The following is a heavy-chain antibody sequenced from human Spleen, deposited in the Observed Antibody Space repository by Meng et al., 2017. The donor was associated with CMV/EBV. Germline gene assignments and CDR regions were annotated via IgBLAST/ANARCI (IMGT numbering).Heavy chain of an antibody. Sequence: SVKVSCKASGGTFSSYAISWVRQAPGQGLEWMGGIIPIFGTANYAQKFQGRVTITTDESTSTAYMELSSLRSEDTAVYYCARGGVITQYFDYWGQGTLVTVSS. J-gene: IGHJ4*02. CDR1: GGTFSSYA. CDR3: ARGGVITQYFDY. V-gene: IGHV1-69*05. CDR2: IIPIFGTA. D-gene: IGHD3-3*01.